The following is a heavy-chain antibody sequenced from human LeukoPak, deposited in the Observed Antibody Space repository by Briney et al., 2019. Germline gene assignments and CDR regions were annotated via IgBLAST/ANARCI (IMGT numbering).Heavy chain of an antibody. CDR3: ARGAAITNYYDSSPNAFDI. Sequence: PGGSLRLSCAASGFTFSSYAMSWVRQAPGKGLEWVSAISGSGGSTYYADSVKGRFTISRDNSKNTLYLQMNSLRAEDTAVYYCARGAAITNYYDSSPNAFDIWGQGTMVTVSS. CDR2: ISGSGGST. CDR1: GFTFSSYA. J-gene: IGHJ3*02. D-gene: IGHD3-22*01. V-gene: IGHV3-23*01.